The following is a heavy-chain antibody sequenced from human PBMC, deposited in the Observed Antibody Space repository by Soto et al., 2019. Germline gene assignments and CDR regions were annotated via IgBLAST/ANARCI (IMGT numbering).Heavy chain of an antibody. CDR3: TTDPTVGAHLLFR. D-gene: IGHD1-26*01. J-gene: IGHJ4*02. CDR2: IKSKTDGGAT. Sequence: GGSLRLSCAASGFTFSNAWMNWVRQAPGKGLEWVGRIKSKTDGGATDHAAPVKGRFTISRDDSKNTLYLQMNSLKTEDTAVYYCTTDPTVGAHLLFRWGQGTLVTVSS. V-gene: IGHV3-15*07. CDR1: GFTFSNAW.